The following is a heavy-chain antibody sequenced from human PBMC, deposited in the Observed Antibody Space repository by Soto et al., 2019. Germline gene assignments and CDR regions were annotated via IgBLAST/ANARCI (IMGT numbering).Heavy chain of an antibody. CDR1: GFSLSTSGVG. D-gene: IGHD2-8*01. Sequence: QITLKESGPTLVKPTQTLTLTCTFSGFSLSTSGVGVGWIRQPPGKALEWLALIYWDDDKRYSPSLNSRHTITKDTSKKPVVLTMTNMDPVYTATYYWAHGNDEENRSGYAFDSWGQGTLVTVSS. CDR3: AHGNDEENRSGYAFDS. CDR2: IYWDDDK. V-gene: IGHV2-5*02. J-gene: IGHJ4*02.